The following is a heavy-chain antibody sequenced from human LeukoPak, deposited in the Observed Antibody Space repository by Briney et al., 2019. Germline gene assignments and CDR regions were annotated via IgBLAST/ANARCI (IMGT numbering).Heavy chain of an antibody. D-gene: IGHD6-13*01. Sequence: GGSLRLSCAASGFTFSNAWMSWVRQAPGKGLEWVGRIKSKTDGGTTDYAAPVKGRFTISRDDSKNTLYLQMNSLKTEDTAVYYCTMYSSSWYYYYMDVWGKGTTVTVSS. J-gene: IGHJ6*03. V-gene: IGHV3-15*01. CDR3: TMYSSSWYYYYMDV. CDR1: GFTFSNAW. CDR2: IKSKTDGGTT.